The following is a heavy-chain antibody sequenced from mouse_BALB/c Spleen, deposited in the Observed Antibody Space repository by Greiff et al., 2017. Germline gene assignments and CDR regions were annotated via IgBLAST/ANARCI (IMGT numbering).Heavy chain of an antibody. V-gene: IGHV14-3*02. CDR1: GFNIKDTY. J-gene: IGHJ3*01. Sequence: EVQLQQSGAELVKPGASVKLSCTASGFNIKDTYMHWVKQRPEQGLEWIGRIDPANGNTKYDPKFQGKATITADTSSNTAYLQLSSLTSEDTAVYYCAPYYGYDLFAYWGQGTLVTVSA. CDR2: IDPANGNT. D-gene: IGHD2-9*01. CDR3: APYYGYDLFAY.